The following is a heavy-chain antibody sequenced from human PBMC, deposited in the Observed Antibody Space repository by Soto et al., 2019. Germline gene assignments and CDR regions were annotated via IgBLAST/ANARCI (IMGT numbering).Heavy chain of an antibody. V-gene: IGHV3-30*18. CDR3: AKDSTRYSPGYYYGIDV. J-gene: IGHJ6*02. Sequence: GGSLRLSCAASGFTFSSYGMHWVRQAPGKGLEWVAVISYDGSNKYYADSVKGRFTISRDNSKNTLYLQMNSLRAEDTAVYYCAKDSTRYSPGYYYGIDVWGQGTTVTVS. D-gene: IGHD2-15*01. CDR2: ISYDGSNK. CDR1: GFTFSSYG.